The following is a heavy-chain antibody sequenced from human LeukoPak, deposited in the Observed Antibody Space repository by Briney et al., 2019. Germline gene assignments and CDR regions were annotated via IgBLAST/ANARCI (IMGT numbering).Heavy chain of an antibody. CDR3: ARDHGSYYGSGSYLVSIDNWFDP. Sequence: PGRSLRLSCAASGFTFDDYDMHWVRQAPGKGLEWVSGISWNSGSIGYADSVKGRFTISRDNAKNSLYLQMNSLRAEDTAVYYCARDHGSYYGSGSYLVSIDNWFDPWGQGTLVTVSS. J-gene: IGHJ5*02. CDR1: GFTFDDYD. CDR2: ISWNSGSI. V-gene: IGHV3-9*01. D-gene: IGHD3-10*01.